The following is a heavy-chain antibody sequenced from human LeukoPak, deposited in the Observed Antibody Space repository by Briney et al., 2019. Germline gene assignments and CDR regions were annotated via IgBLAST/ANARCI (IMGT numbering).Heavy chain of an antibody. J-gene: IGHJ4*02. CDR2: IRYDGSNK. CDR3: AKDRVLWDCSSTSCNRRVFDY. D-gene: IGHD2-2*01. CDR1: GFTFSSYG. Sequence: GGSLRLSCAASGFTFSSYGMHWVRQAPGKGLESVAFIRYDGSNKYYADSVKGRFTISRDNSKNTLYLQMNSLRAEDTAVYYCAKDRVLWDCSSTSCNRRVFDYWGQGTLVTVSS. V-gene: IGHV3-30*02.